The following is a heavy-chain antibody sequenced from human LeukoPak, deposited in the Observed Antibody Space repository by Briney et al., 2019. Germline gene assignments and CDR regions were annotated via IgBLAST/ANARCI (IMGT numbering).Heavy chain of an antibody. CDR1: GFTFGGYA. CDR2: IRSQAYGGTT. Sequence: GGSLRLSCTASGFTFGGYALSWVRQAPGKGLEWVGFIRSQAYGGTTEDAAFVKGRFTISRDDSKSIAYLQMNSLKTEDTAVYYCTRRSGDSYGDAFDIWGQGTMVTVSS. D-gene: IGHD5-18*01. V-gene: IGHV3-49*04. CDR3: TRRSGDSYGDAFDI. J-gene: IGHJ3*02.